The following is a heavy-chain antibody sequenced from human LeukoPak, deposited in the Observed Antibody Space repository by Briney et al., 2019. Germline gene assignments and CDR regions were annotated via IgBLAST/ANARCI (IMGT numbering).Heavy chain of an antibody. V-gene: IGHV3-11*04. CDR2: VTSSGGHM. Sequence: GGSLRLSCAASGFIFSDYYMTWIRQAPGKGLEWVSYVTSSGGHMYYADSAKGRFTISRDNAKNSLDLQMNSLRAEDTAVYYCAREVGVTTYPFDYWGQGTLVTVSS. CDR1: GFIFSDYY. CDR3: AREVGVTTYPFDY. J-gene: IGHJ4*02. D-gene: IGHD4-17*01.